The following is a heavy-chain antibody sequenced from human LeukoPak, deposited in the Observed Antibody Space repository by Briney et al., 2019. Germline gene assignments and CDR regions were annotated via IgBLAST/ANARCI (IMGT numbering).Heavy chain of an antibody. CDR2: IYPSDSDT. Sequence: GESLKISCKGSGCTFTTYWIGWVRQMPGKGLEWMGIIYPSDSDTRYSPSFQGQVTISADKSISTAYLQWSSLKASDTAIYYCARRPYYYGMDVWGQGTAVTVSS. CDR3: ARRPYYYGMDV. V-gene: IGHV5-51*01. J-gene: IGHJ6*02. CDR1: GCTFTTYW.